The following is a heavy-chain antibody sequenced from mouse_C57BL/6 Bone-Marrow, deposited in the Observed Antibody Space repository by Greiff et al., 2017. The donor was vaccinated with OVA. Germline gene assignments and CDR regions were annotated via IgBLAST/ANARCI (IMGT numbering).Heavy chain of an antibody. CDR1: GFTFSNYW. CDR2: IRLKSDNYAT. D-gene: IGHD2-4*01. J-gene: IGHJ1*03. Sequence: EVKVVESGGGLVQPGGSMKLSCVASGFTFSNYWMNWVRQSPEKGLEWVAQIRLKSDNYATHYAESVKGRFTISRDDSKSSVYLQMNNLRAEDTGIYYCTGCDYVRYWYFDVWGTGTTVTVSS. CDR3: TGCDYVRYWYFDV. V-gene: IGHV6-3*01.